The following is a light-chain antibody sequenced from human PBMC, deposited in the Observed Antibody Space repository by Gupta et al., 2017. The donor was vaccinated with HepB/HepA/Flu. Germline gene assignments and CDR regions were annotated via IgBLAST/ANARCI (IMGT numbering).Light chain of an antibody. J-gene: IGKJ2*02. CDR2: LGS. V-gene: IGKV2-28*01. CDR1: QSLVHSNGYNY. CDR3: MQALESPRT. Sequence: DIVMTQSPLSLPVTPGEPASISCRSSQSLVHSNGYNYLDWYLQKPGQSPQLLIYLGSNRASGVPDRFSSSGSGADFTLKISRVEADDVGVYYCMQALESPRTFGQGTKLEIK.